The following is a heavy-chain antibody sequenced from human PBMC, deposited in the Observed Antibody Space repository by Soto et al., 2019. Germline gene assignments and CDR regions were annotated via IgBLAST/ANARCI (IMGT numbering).Heavy chain of an antibody. CDR3: ARGIVVVPAAMSNWFDP. CDR1: GGSFSGYY. CDR2: INHSGST. V-gene: IGHV4-34*01. J-gene: IGHJ5*02. D-gene: IGHD2-2*01. Sequence: SETLSLTCAVYGGSFSGYYWSWIRQPPGKGLEWIGEINHSGSTNYNPSLKSRVTISVDTSKNQFSLKLSSVTAADTAVYYCARGIVVVPAAMSNWFDPWGQGTLVTVS.